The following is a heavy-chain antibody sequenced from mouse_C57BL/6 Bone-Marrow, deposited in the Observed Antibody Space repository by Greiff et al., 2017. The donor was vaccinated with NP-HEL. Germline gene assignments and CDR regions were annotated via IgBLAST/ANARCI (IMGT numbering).Heavy chain of an antibody. CDR1: GYTFTGYW. D-gene: IGHD1-1*01. CDR3: ARTGFITTVVATKYFDV. V-gene: IGHV1-9*01. Sequence: VQLQQSGAELMKPGASVKLSCKATGYTFTGYWIEWVKQRPGHGLEWIGEILPGSGSTNYNEKFKGKATFTADTSSNTAYMQLSSLTTEDSAIYYCARTGFITTVVATKYFDVWGTGTTVTVSS. CDR2: ILPGSGST. J-gene: IGHJ1*03.